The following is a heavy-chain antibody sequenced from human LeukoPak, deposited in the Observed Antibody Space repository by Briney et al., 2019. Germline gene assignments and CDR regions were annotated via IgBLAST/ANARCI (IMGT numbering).Heavy chain of an antibody. D-gene: IGHD6-6*01. CDR3: ARRLMDSSSPYWFDP. CDR2: ISAYNGNT. V-gene: IGHV1-18*01. Sequence: ASVKVSCKASGYTFTSYGISWVRQAPGQGLEWMGWISAYNGNTNYAQKLQGRVTMTTDTSTSTAYMELRSLRSDDTAVYYCARRLMDSSSPYWFDPWGQGTLVTVSS. CDR1: GYTFTSYG. J-gene: IGHJ5*02.